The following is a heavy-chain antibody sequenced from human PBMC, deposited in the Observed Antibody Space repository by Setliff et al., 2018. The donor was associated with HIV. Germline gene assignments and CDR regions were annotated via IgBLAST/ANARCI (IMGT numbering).Heavy chain of an antibody. V-gene: IGHV3-15*04. CDR2: IEKKTNGGTR. CDR3: TTGSNSFWSGYSKH. CDR1: GLPFSYAW. D-gene: IGHD3-3*01. J-gene: IGHJ4*02. Sequence: PGGSLRLSCVASGLPFSYAWLSWVRQAPGKGLEWVGRIEKKTNGGTRDYAAPVKGRFTISRDDSKNTLYLQMNSLKSEDTAIYYCTTGSNSFWSGYSKHWGQGALVTVS.